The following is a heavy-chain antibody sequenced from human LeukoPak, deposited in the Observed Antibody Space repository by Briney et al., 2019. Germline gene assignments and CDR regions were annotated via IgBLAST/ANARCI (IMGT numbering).Heavy chain of an antibody. D-gene: IGHD4-17*01. CDR1: GGSISSYY. CDR3: ARGNYGDYVGWFDP. Sequence: SETLSLTCTVSGGSISSYYWSWIRQPPGKGLEWIGYIYYSGSTNYNPSLKSRVTISVDTSKKQFSLKLSSVTAADTAVYYCARGNYGDYVGWFDPWGQGTLVTVSS. CDR2: IYYSGST. V-gene: IGHV4-59*08. J-gene: IGHJ5*02.